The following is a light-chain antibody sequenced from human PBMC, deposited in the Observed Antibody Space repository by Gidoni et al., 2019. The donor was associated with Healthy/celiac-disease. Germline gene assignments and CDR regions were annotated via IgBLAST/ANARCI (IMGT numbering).Light chain of an antibody. Sequence: DIVMTQSPASLAVSLGERATIHCKSSQSVLYSSNNKNYLTWYQQKPGQSPKLLIYWASTRESGVPDRFSGSGSGTDFTLTISSLQAEDGAVYYCQQYYSTPWTFXQXTKVEIK. CDR3: QQYYSTPWT. CDR1: QSVLYSSNNKNY. J-gene: IGKJ1*01. V-gene: IGKV4-1*01. CDR2: WAS.